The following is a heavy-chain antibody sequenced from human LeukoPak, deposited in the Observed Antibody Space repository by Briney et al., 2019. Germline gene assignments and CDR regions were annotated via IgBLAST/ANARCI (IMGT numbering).Heavy chain of an antibody. CDR3: ARHEDESSGYLFDY. CDR1: GGSISGYY. V-gene: IGHV4-59*08. CDR2: IYYSGST. D-gene: IGHD3-22*01. Sequence: SETLSLTCSVSGGSISGYYWSWIRQPPGKGPEWIGYIYYSGSTNYNPSLKSRVTISVDTSKNQFSLKLSSVTAADTAVYYCARHEDESSGYLFDYWGQGTLVTVSS. J-gene: IGHJ4*02.